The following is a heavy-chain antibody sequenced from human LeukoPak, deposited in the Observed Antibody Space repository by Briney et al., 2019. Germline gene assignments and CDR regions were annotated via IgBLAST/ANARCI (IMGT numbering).Heavy chain of an antibody. CDR3: ARVWAWGSGNYFDN. CDR2: ISGSGGST. V-gene: IGHV3-23*01. J-gene: IGHJ4*02. CDR1: GFTFSSYA. D-gene: IGHD7-27*01. Sequence: PGGSLRLSCAASGFTFSSYAMSWVRQAPGKGLEWVSAISGSGGSTYYADSVKGRFTISRDNSKNTLYLQMNSLRAEDTAVYYCARVWAWGSGNYFDNWGQGTLVTVSS.